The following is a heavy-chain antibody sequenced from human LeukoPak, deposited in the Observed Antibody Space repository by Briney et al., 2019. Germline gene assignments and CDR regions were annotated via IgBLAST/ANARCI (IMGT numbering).Heavy chain of an antibody. J-gene: IGHJ6*03. CDR3: ARETGIAVAGTAYYYYYYMDV. Sequence: SETLSLTCTVSGGSISSSSYYWGWIRQPPGKGLEWIGSIYYSGSTYYNPSLKSRVTISVDTSKNQFSLKLSSVTAADTAVYYCARETGIAVAGTAYYYYYYMDVWGKETTVTVSS. V-gene: IGHV4-39*07. CDR2: IYYSGST. D-gene: IGHD6-19*01. CDR1: GGSISSSSYY.